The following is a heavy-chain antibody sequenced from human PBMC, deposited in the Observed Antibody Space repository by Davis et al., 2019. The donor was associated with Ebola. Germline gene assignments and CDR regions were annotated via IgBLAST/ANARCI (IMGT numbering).Heavy chain of an antibody. CDR2: INHSGST. Sequence: PSETLSLTCAVYGGSFSGYYWSWIRQPPGKGLEWIGEINHSGSTNYNPSLKSRVTISVDTSKNQFSLKLSSVTAADTAVYYCAKDGIEIKGGDAFDIWGQGTMVTVSS. J-gene: IGHJ3*02. CDR3: AKDGIEIKGGDAFDI. D-gene: IGHD1-26*01. V-gene: IGHV4-34*01. CDR1: GGSFSGYY.